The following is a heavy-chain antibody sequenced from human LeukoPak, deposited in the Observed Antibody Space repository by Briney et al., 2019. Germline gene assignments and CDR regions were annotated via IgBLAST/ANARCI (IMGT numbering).Heavy chain of an antibody. CDR1: GGSISSYY. CDR3: AREPVYSGSLDY. Sequence: SETLSLTCTVSGGSISSYYWCWIRQPPGKGLEWIGYIYYSGSTNYNPSLKSRVTISVDTSKNQFSLKLSSVTAADTAVYYCAREPVYSGSLDYWGQGTLVTVSS. CDR2: IYYSGST. D-gene: IGHD1-26*01. V-gene: IGHV4-59*01. J-gene: IGHJ4*02.